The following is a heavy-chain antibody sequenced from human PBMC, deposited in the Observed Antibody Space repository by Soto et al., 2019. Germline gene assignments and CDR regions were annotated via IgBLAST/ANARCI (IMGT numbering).Heavy chain of an antibody. J-gene: IGHJ2*01. CDR2: ISAYNGNT. V-gene: IGHV1-18*04. Sequence: ASVKVSCKASGYTFTSFGISWVRQAPGQGLEWMGWISAYNGNTNYAQKLQGRVTMTTDTSTSTAYMELRSLRSDDTAVYYCARAPPTGWYFDIWGSGTLVTVSS. CDR1: GYTFTSFG. D-gene: IGHD2-8*02. CDR3: ARAPPTGWYFDI.